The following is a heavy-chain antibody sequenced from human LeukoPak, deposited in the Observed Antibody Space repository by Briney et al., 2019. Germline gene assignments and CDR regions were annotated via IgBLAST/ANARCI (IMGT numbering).Heavy chain of an antibody. J-gene: IGHJ4*02. CDR1: GFTFSSYA. D-gene: IGHD3-22*01. CDR3: ARGDGYYYDSSGHGFDY. V-gene: IGHV3-30-3*01. Sequence: PGGSLRLSCAASGFTFSSYAMHWVRQAPGKGLEWVAVISYDGSNKYYADSVKGRFTISRDNSKNTLYLQMDSLRAEDTAVYYCARGDGYYYDSSGHGFDYWGQGTLVTVSS. CDR2: ISYDGSNK.